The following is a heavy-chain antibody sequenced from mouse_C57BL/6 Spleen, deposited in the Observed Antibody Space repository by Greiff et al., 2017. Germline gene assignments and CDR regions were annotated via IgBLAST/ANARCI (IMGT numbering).Heavy chain of an antibody. CDR2: ITPSTGGT. D-gene: IGHD1-1*01. CDR3: ARSGVLRSDWDFDV. J-gene: IGHJ1*03. CDR1: GYTFTSYW. Sequence: QVQLQQPGTELVKPGASVKLSCKASGYTFTSYWMHWVKQRPGQGLEWIGNITPSTGGTNYNEKFKSKATLTVDKSSSTAYMQLSSLTSEDAAVYYCARSGVLRSDWDFDVWGTGTTGTVAS. V-gene: IGHV1-53*01.